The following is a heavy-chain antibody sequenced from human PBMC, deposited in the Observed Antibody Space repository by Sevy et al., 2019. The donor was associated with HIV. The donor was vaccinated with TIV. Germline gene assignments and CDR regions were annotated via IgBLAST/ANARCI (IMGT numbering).Heavy chain of an antibody. CDR1: GFTFSKYW. CDR2: INQDGSEK. Sequence: GGSLRLSCAASGFTFSKYWMSWVRQAPGKGLEWVANINQDGSEKYYVDSVKGRYTTSRDNGKNSLYLQMNSLTAEDTAVYYCARETGSSHFDYWGQGTLVTVSS. J-gene: IGHJ4*02. V-gene: IGHV3-7*01. CDR3: ARETGSSHFDY. D-gene: IGHD3-10*01.